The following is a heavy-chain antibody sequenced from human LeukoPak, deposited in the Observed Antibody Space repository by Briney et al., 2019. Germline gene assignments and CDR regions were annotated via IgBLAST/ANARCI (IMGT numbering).Heavy chain of an antibody. CDR3: AGSTAAAGDY. Sequence: GGSLRLSCAASGFTVSSNYMSWVRQAPGKGLEWVSVIHNSGNTYYADSVKGRFTISRDNSKNTLYLQMNSLRAEDTAVYYCAGSTAAAGDYWGQGTLVTVSS. D-gene: IGHD6-13*01. V-gene: IGHV3-53*01. J-gene: IGHJ4*02. CDR2: IHNSGNT. CDR1: GFTVSSNY.